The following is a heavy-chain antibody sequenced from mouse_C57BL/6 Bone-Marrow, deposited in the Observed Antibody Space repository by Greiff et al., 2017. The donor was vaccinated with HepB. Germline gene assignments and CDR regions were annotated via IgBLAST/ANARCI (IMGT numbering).Heavy chain of an antibody. CDR1: GFTFSSYA. CDR2: ISDGGSYT. V-gene: IGHV5-4*03. D-gene: IGHD1-1*01. CDR3: ARVITTVVAWYFDV. J-gene: IGHJ1*03. Sequence: EVMLVESGGGLVKPGGSLKPSCAASGFTFSSYAMSWVRQTPEKRLEWVATISDGGSYTYYPDNVKGRFTISRDNAKNNLYLQMSHLKSEDTAMYYCARVITTVVAWYFDVWGTGTTVTVSS.